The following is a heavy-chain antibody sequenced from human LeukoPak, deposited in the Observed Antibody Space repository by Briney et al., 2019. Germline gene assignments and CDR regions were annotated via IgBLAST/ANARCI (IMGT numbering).Heavy chain of an antibody. Sequence: GGSPRLSCAASGFTFSDYYMSWIRQAPGKGLEWVSYISSSGSTIYYADSVKGRFTISRDNAKNSLYLQMNSLRAEDTAVYYCARVNTYYDILTGYFTFDYWGQGTLVTVSS. CDR1: GFTFSDYY. J-gene: IGHJ4*02. CDR2: ISSSGSTI. D-gene: IGHD3-9*01. V-gene: IGHV3-11*01. CDR3: ARVNTYYDILTGYFTFDY.